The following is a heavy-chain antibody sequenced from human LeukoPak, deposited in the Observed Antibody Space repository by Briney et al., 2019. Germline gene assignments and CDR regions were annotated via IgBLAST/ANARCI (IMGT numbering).Heavy chain of an antibody. Sequence: GGSLRLSCAASGFTFSGSAMPWVRQASGKGLEWVGRIRSKANSYATAYAASVKGRFTISRDDSKNTAYLQMNSLKTEDTAVYYCTSPLARGYDIDYWGQGTLVTVSS. CDR2: IRSKANSYAT. V-gene: IGHV3-73*01. D-gene: IGHD5-12*01. CDR3: TSPLARGYDIDY. CDR1: GFTFSGSA. J-gene: IGHJ4*02.